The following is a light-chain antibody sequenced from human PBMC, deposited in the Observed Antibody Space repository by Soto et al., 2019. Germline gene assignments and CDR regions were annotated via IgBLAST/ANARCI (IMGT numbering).Light chain of an antibody. CDR2: STS. CDR3: ASWDDSLNGVV. CDR1: SSNIGSNT. V-gene: IGLV1-44*01. J-gene: IGLJ2*01. Sequence: QSVLTQSPSASGTPGQRVIISCSGGSSNIGSNTVNWYQQLPGTAPKLLIYSTSQRPSGVPDRFSGSRSGTSASLAISGLRSEDEGDYYCASWDDSLNGVVFGGGTQLTVL.